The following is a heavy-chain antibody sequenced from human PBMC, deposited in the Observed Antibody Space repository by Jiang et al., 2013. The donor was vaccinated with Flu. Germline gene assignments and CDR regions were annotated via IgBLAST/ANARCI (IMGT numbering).Heavy chain of an antibody. CDR3: ARDDGWPSRAYYFDL. J-gene: IGHJ2*01. CDR1: GGSFSGYY. V-gene: IGHV4-34*01. D-gene: IGHD3-10*01. Sequence: LLKPSETLSLTCAVYGGSFSGYYWSWIRQSPGKGLEWIGEINRSGNTNYNPSLTGRVTMSVDTSRNQFSLKLTSVTAADTAVYYCARDDGWPSRAYYFDLWGRGTLVTVSS. CDR2: INRSGNT.